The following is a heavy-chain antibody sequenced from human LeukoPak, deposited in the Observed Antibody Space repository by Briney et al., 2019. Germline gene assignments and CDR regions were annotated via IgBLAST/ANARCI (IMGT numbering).Heavy chain of an antibody. Sequence: PSETLSLTCTVSGGSISSYYWSRIRQPPGKGLEWIGYIYYSGSTNYNPSLKSRVTISVDTSKNQFSLKLSSVTAADTAVYYCAARPAWGWFDPWGQGTLVTVSS. V-gene: IGHV4-59*08. J-gene: IGHJ5*02. CDR2: IYYSGST. CDR1: GGSISSYY. CDR3: AARPAWGWFDP. D-gene: IGHD3-16*01.